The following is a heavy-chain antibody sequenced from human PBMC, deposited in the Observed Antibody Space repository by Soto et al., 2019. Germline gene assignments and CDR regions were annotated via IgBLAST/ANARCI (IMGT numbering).Heavy chain of an antibody. D-gene: IGHD1-1*01. Sequence: GASVKVSCKASGYTFTSYYMHWVRQAPGQGLEWMGIINPSGGSTSYAQKFQGRVTMTRDTSTSTVYMELSSLRSEDTAVYYWARGRAPILEPQAPTDYWGQGTLVTVSS. V-gene: IGHV1-46*01. CDR2: INPSGGST. J-gene: IGHJ4*02. CDR1: GYTFTSYY. CDR3: ARGRAPILEPQAPTDY.